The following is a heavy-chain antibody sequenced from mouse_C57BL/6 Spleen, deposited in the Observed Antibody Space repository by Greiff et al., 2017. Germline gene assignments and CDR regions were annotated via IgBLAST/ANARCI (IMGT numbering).Heavy chain of an antibody. V-gene: IGHV1-72*01. CDR1: GYTFTSYW. Sequence: QVQLQQSGAELVKPGASVKLSCKASGYTFTSYWMHWVKQRPGRGLEWIGRIDPNSGGTKYNEKFKSKATLTVDKPSSTAYMQLSRLTSEDSAVYYCARGGIYYYGSRDYYAMDYWGQGTSVTVSS. CDR2: IDPNSGGT. CDR3: ARGGIYYYGSRDYYAMDY. D-gene: IGHD1-1*01. J-gene: IGHJ4*01.